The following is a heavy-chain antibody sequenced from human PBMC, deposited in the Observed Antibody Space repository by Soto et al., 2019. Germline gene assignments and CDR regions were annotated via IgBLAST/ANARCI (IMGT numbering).Heavy chain of an antibody. CDR3: AKVVATIFHFDY. D-gene: IGHD3-3*01. V-gene: IGHV3-23*01. CDR1: VVTFTNYS. Sequence: EVQLLESGGGLVQPGGSLRLSCAASVVTFTNYSMPWVRQAPGKGLEWVSAISASGGSTYYADSVKGRFTISRDNSKNTLYLQMNSLRAEDTAVYYCAKVVATIFHFDYWGKGTMVTVSS. J-gene: IGHJ4*02. CDR2: ISASGGST.